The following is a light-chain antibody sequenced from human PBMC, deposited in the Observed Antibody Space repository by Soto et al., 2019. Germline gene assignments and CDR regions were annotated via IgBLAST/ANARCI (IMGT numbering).Light chain of an antibody. CDR3: LLYYGGAQGVV. Sequence: QAVVTQEPSLTVSPGGTVTLTCASSTGAVTSGHFPNWIQQRPGQAPRTLMYSTTNKHSRTPARFSGSLLGGKAALTLSGVQPEDEAEYYCLLYYGGAQGVVFGGGTKLTVL. V-gene: IGLV7-43*01. CDR1: TGAVTSGHF. J-gene: IGLJ2*01. CDR2: STT.